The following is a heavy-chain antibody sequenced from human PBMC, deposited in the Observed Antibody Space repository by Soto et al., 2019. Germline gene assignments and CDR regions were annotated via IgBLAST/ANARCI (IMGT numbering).Heavy chain of an antibody. CDR3: ARANLAAAGLDY. Sequence: GASVKVSCKASGYTFTSYYMHWARQAPGQGLEWMGIINPSGGSTSYAQKFQGRVTMTRDTSTSTVYMELSSLRSEDTAVYYCARANLAAAGLDYWGQGTLVTVSS. V-gene: IGHV1-46*01. CDR2: INPSGGST. CDR1: GYTFTSYY. D-gene: IGHD6-13*01. J-gene: IGHJ4*02.